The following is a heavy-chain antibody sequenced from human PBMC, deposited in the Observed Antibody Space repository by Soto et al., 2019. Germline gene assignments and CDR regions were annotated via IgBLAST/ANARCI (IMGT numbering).Heavy chain of an antibody. J-gene: IGHJ3*02. CDR1: GYTFTGYY. Sequence: ASVKVSCKASGYTFTGYYMHWVRQAPGQGLEWMGWINPNSGGTNYAQKFQGRVTMTRDTSISTAYMELSRLRSDDTAVYYCARATYLYASSAYYPPPPNASHIRRLATMVT. CDR2: INPNSGGT. V-gene: IGHV1-2*02. D-gene: IGHD3-22*01. CDR3: ARATYLYASSAYYPPPPNASHI.